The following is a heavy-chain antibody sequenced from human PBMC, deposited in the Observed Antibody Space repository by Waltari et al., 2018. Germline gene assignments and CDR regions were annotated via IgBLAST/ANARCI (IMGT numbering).Heavy chain of an antibody. CDR2: VITNSGDT. J-gene: IGHJ4*02. V-gene: IGHV1-2*06. Sequence: IHWVRQAPGQGLEWMGRVITNSGDTNYAQKFQGRVTLTRDTSTSTGYMQLSGLRSDDTALYYCARDPAGDGFYYFDYWGQGSLVTVSS. CDR3: ARDPAGDGFYYFDY. D-gene: IGHD2-2*01.